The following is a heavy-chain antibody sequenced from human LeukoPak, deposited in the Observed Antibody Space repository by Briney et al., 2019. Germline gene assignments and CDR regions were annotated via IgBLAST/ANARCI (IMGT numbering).Heavy chain of an antibody. Sequence: ASVKVSCKASGGTFSSYAINWVRQAPGQGLEWMGGIIPIFGTANYAQKFQGRVTITADESTSTAYMELSSLRSEDTAVYYCAVPVVAATRTHYYFDYWGQGTLVTVSS. J-gene: IGHJ4*02. D-gene: IGHD2-15*01. CDR3: AVPVVAATRTHYYFDY. V-gene: IGHV1-69*13. CDR2: IIPIFGTA. CDR1: GGTFSSYA.